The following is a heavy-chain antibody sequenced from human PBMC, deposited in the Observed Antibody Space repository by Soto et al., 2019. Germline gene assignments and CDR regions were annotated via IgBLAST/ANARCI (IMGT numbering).Heavy chain of an antibody. CDR3: ASLYYYGSGSYSAFDP. CDR2: IYYSGST. V-gene: IGHV4-30-4*01. Sequence: QVQLQESGPGLVKPSQTLSLTCTVSGGSISSGDYYWSWIRQPPGKGLECIGYIYYSGSTYYNPSHKSRVTISVDTSKTQFALKLSSVTAADTAVYYCASLYYYGSGSYSAFDPWGQGTLVTVSS. J-gene: IGHJ5*02. D-gene: IGHD3-10*01. CDR1: GGSISSGDYY.